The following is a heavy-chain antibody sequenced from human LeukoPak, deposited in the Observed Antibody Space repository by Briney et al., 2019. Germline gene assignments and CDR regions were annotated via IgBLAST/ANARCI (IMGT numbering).Heavy chain of an antibody. CDR1: GFTFSSYE. CDR2: ISSSGSTI. J-gene: IGHJ4*02. V-gene: IGHV3-48*03. CDR3: AQCSTTVTTQFDY. D-gene: IGHD4-17*01. Sequence: GGSLRLSCAASGFTFSSYEMNWVRQAPGKGLEWVSYISSSGSTIYYADSVKGRFTISRDNAKNSLYLQMNSLRAEDTAVYYCAQCSTTVTTQFDYWGQGTLVTVSS.